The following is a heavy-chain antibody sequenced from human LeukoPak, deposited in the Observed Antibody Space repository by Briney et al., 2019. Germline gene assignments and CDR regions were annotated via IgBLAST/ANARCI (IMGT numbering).Heavy chain of an antibody. D-gene: IGHD3-10*01. J-gene: IGHJ6*02. V-gene: IGHV1-8*02. Sequence: ASVNVSCKASGYTFTSYYMHWVRQAPGQGLEWMGWMNPNSGNTRYAQKVQGRITMTRDTSISTAYMELSSLRSEDTAVYYCAGGPTLVRGVIMPDSVGGMDVWGQGTTVTVSS. CDR1: GYTFTSYY. CDR2: MNPNSGNT. CDR3: AGGPTLVRGVIMPDSVGGMDV.